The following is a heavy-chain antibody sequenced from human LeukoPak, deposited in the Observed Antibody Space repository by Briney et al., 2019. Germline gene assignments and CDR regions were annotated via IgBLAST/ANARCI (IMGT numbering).Heavy chain of an antibody. CDR3: ARAQYSYGCDY. CDR2: IYYSGSP. Sequence: SETLSLTCTVSGGSISSYYWSWIRQPPGKGLEWIGYIYYSGSPNYNPSLKSRVTISVDTSKNQFSLKLSSVTAADTAVYYCARAQYSYGCDYWGQGTLVTVSS. J-gene: IGHJ4*02. V-gene: IGHV4-59*01. CDR1: GGSISSYY. D-gene: IGHD5-18*01.